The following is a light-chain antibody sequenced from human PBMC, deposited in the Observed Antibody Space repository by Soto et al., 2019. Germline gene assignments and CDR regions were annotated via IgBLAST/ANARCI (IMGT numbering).Light chain of an antibody. CDR1: SSDVGSYNL. CDR2: EGS. V-gene: IGLV2-23*01. CDR3: CSYAGSSTFV. Sequence: QSALTQSASVSGSPGQSITISCTGTSSDVGSYNLVSWYQQHPGKAPKLMICEGSKRPSGVSNRFSGSKSGNTASLTISGLQAEDEADYFCCSYAGSSTFVFGTGTKVTVL. J-gene: IGLJ1*01.